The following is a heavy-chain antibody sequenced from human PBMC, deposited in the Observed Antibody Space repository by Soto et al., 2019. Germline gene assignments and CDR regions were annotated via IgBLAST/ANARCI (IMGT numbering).Heavy chain of an antibody. D-gene: IGHD2-2*01. CDR2: ISSSSSTL. CDR1: GFTFSSYS. Sequence: GGSLRLSCAASGFTFSSYSMNWVRQAPGKGLEWVSYISSSSSTLYYTDSVKGRFTISRDNAKNSLYLQMHSLRAEDTAVYYCARETREIVVVPAAMTRYYYYMDVWGKGTTVTVSS. CDR3: ARETREIVVVPAAMTRYYYYMDV. J-gene: IGHJ6*03. V-gene: IGHV3-48*01.